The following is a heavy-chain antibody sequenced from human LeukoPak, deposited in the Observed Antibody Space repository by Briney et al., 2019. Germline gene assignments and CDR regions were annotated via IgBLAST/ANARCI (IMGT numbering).Heavy chain of an antibody. V-gene: IGHV3-30*18. CDR3: VKEQGSGYYRTADY. CDR1: GFTFSNCG. CDR2: ITYDGETR. J-gene: IGHJ4*02. D-gene: IGHD3-10*01. Sequence: GRSLRLSCAASGFTFSNCGMHWVRQAPGKGLEWVGVITYDGETRYFEDSVKGRFTISTDTSKSTLYLQMNSLGAEDTAVYYCVKEQGSGYYRTADYWGQGTLVTVSS.